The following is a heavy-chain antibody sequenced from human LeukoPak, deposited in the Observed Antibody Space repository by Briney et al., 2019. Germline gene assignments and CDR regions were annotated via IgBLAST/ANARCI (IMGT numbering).Heavy chain of an antibody. CDR1: GYTFTGYY. D-gene: IGHD3-10*01. CDR3: ARYKMVRGVIPLIHFDY. Sequence: GASVKVSCKASGYTFTGYYMHWVRQAPGQGLEWMGWINPNSGGTNYAQKFQGRVTMTRDTSISTAYMELSRLRSDDTAVYYCARYKMVRGVIPLIHFDYWGQGTLVTVSS. V-gene: IGHV1-2*02. CDR2: INPNSGGT. J-gene: IGHJ4*02.